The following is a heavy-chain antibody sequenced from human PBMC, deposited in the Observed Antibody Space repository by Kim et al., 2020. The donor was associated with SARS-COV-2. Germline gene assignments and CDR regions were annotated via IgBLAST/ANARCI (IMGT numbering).Heavy chain of an antibody. CDR2: IVVGSGNT. D-gene: IGHD2-8*01. V-gene: IGHV1-58*02. CDR1: GFTFTSSA. CDR3: AAEDLDPMVYADPTLAVGV. Sequence: SVKVSCKASGFTFTSSAMQWVRQARGQRLEWIGWIVVGSGNTNYAQKFQERVTITRDMSTSTAYMELSSLRSEDTAVYYCAAEDLDPMVYADPTLAVGVWGQGTTVTVSS. J-gene: IGHJ6*02.